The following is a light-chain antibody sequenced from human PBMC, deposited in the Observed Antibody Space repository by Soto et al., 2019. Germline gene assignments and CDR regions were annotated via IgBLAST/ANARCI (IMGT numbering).Light chain of an antibody. CDR1: QSISTY. V-gene: IGKV1-39*01. CDR3: QQTYRTPLT. J-gene: IGKJ4*01. Sequence: DIQMTQSPSSLSASVGDRVTITCRASQSISTYLNWYQQKAGLAPKLLIYAASSLQSGVPSRFSGSGSGTDFTLTISSLQPEDFATYSCQQTYRTPLTFGGGTKVDIK. CDR2: AAS.